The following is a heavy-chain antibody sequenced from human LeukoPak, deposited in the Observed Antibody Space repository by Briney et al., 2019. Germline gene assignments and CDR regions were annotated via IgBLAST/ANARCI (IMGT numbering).Heavy chain of an antibody. J-gene: IGHJ4*02. Sequence: GGSLRLSCAASGFTFDDHAMHWVRQAPGKGLEWVSGISWNNGSIGYADSVKGRFTISRDNAKNSLYLQMNSLRAEDTALYYCAKDLSTFGVVTTPDYWGQGTLVTVSS. CDR2: ISWNNGSI. D-gene: IGHD3-3*01. V-gene: IGHV3-9*01. CDR3: AKDLSTFGVVTTPDY. CDR1: GFTFDDHA.